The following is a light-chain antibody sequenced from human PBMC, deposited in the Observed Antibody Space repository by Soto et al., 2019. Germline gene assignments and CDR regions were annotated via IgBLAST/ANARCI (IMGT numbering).Light chain of an antibody. V-gene: IGLV1-44*01. CDR3: ATWDERLNGGV. Sequence: QPVLTQPPSASGAPGQTVTISCSGSNSNIGTHTVNWYQQLPGTAPKLLIYNNNQRPSGVPDRFSASKSGTSASLAISGLQSEDEADYYCATWDERLNGGVFGGGTQLTVL. CDR2: NNN. CDR1: NSNIGTHT. J-gene: IGLJ7*01.